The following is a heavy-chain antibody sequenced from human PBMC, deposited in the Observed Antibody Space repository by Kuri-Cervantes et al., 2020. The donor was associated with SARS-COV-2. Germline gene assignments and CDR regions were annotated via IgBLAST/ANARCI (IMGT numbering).Heavy chain of an antibody. Sequence: LSLTCAASGSTFSSYSMNWVRQAPGKGLEWVSSISSSSSYIYYADSVKGRFTISRDNAKNSLYLQMNSLRAEDTAVYYCARAGRWLQSTPFDYWGQGTLVTVSS. CDR1: GSTFSSYS. CDR2: ISSSSSYI. D-gene: IGHD5-24*01. CDR3: ARAGRWLQSTPFDY. J-gene: IGHJ4*02. V-gene: IGHV3-21*01.